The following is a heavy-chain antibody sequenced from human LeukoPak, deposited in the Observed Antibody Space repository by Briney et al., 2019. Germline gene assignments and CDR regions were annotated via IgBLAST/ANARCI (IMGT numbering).Heavy chain of an antibody. J-gene: IGHJ4*02. CDR3: ARNSMFDY. D-gene: IGHD4-23*01. V-gene: IGHV6-1*01. Sequence: SQTLSLTCAISGDSVSSNDAAWNWIRQSPSGGLEWLGRTYYRSKWYNDYAVSVKSRITITPDTFKNQFSLQLTSVTPEDTAVYYCARNSMFDYWGQGTLVTVSS. CDR2: TYYRSKWYN. CDR1: GDSVSSNDAA.